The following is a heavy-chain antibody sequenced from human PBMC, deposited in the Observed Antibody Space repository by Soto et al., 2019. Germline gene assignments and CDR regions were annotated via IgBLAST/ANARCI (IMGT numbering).Heavy chain of an antibody. V-gene: IGHV4-59*01. CDR3: AGDFGSGSYRFDY. D-gene: IGHD3-10*01. CDR1: VDAISSFS. CDR2: IYYSGST. Sequence: SLTCTVSVDAISSFSWSWIRQPPGKGLEWIGYIYYSGSTTYNPSFKSRVTISIDRSEKQFSLKLTSVTAADTAVYFCAGDFGSGSYRFDYWGQGALVTVSS. J-gene: IGHJ4*02.